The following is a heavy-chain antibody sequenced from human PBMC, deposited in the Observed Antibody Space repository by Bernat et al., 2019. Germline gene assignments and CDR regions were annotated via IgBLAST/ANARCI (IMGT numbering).Heavy chain of an antibody. CDR3: ATGPADFDY. V-gene: IGHV1-24*01. Sequence: QVQLVQSGAEVKKPGASVKVSCKVSGYTLTELSMHWVRQAPGKGLEWMGGFDPEDGETIYAQKFHGRVTMTEATSTDTAYMELSSLRSEDTAVYYCATGPADFDYWGQGTLVTVSS. J-gene: IGHJ4*02. CDR1: GYTLTELS. CDR2: FDPEDGET.